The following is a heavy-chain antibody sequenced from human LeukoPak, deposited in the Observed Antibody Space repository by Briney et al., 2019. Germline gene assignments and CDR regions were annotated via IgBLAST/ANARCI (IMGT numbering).Heavy chain of an antibody. Sequence: GGSLRLSCAASGFTFSTYCMHWVRQPPGKGLVWVSQICTDETTIRNADSVKGRFTISRDNAKNTLYLQMSSLRVEDTAVYYCVRGVPVTPGIDYWGQGTLVIVSS. CDR1: GFTFSTYC. D-gene: IGHD2-2*01. CDR3: VRGVPVTPGIDY. V-gene: IGHV3-74*01. CDR2: ICTDETTI. J-gene: IGHJ4*02.